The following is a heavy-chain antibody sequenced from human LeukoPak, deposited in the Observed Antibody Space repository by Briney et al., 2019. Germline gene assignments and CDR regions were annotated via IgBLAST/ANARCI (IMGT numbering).Heavy chain of an antibody. Sequence: SETLSLTCTVSGASISHYHWSWIRQTPAKGLEWMGHIHTSGGSTYYPSLKSRLTMSIDTSRNQLSLKLTSVTAADTADYFCARLGSYHDFWGQGALVTVS. CDR2: IHTSGGS. D-gene: IGHD1-26*01. CDR1: GASISHYH. CDR3: ARLGSYHDF. V-gene: IGHV4-4*09. J-gene: IGHJ4*02.